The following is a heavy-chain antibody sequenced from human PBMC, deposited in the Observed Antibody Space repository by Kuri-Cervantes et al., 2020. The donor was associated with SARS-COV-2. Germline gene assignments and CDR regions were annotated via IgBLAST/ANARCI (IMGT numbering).Heavy chain of an antibody. CDR1: GGSISSYY. CDR3: ARGAIAAAAFDY. V-gene: IGHV4-59*12. CDR2: IYYSGST. Sequence: GSLRLSCTVSGGSISSYYWSWIRQPPWKGLEWIGYIYYSGSTNYNPSLKSRVTISVDTSKNQFSLKLSSVTAADTAVYYCARGAIAAAAFDYWGQGTLVTVSS. J-gene: IGHJ4*02. D-gene: IGHD6-13*01.